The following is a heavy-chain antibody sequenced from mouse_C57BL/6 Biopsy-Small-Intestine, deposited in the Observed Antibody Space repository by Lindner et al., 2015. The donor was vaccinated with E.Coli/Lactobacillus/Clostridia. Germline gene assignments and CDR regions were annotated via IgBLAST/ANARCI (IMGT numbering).Heavy chain of an antibody. Sequence: NPSLKSRISITRDTSKNQYYLQLNSVTTEDTATYYCARWTTEGYFDVWGTGTTVTVSS. D-gene: IGHD1-1*01. CDR3: ARWTTEGYFDV. J-gene: IGHJ1*03. V-gene: IGHV3-8*01.